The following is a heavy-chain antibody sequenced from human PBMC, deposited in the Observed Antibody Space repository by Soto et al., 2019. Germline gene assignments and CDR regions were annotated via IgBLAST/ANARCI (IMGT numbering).Heavy chain of an antibody. CDR3: RAFWSGYLTSLDY. V-gene: IGHV3-23*01. J-gene: IGHJ4*02. Sequence: LRLSCAASGFTFSSYAMSWVRQAPGKGLEWVSAISGSGGSTYYADSVKGRFTISRDNSKNTLYLQMNSLRAEDTAVYYCRAFWSGYLTSLDYWGQGTLVTVSS. CDR2: ISGSGGST. D-gene: IGHD3-3*01. CDR1: GFTFSSYA.